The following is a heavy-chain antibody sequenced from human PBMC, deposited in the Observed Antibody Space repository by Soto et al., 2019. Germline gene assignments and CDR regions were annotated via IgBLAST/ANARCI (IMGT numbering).Heavy chain of an antibody. D-gene: IGHD4-17*01. J-gene: IGHJ3*02. CDR3: ARGWGTTVVSLDAFDI. CDR1: GFTFTTYS. V-gene: IGHV3-21*01. Sequence: EVQLVEFGGGLVRPGGSLRLSCAASGFTFTTYSMNWVRQAPGKGLEWVSSISSGSTYTYYTDSLKGRFTISRDNVKNSLYLQLNSLRAEDTALYYCARGWGTTVVSLDAFDIWGQGTMVTVSS. CDR2: ISSGSTYT.